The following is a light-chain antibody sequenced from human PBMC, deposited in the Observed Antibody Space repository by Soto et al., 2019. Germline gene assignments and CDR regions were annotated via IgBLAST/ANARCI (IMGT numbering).Light chain of an antibody. CDR1: QSLVYSDGNTY. V-gene: IGKV2-30*01. Sequence: DIVMTQSPLSLPVTLGQPASISCSSSQSLVYSDGNTYLNWFQQRPGPPPRLLIYKVSERDSGVTDRFIGSGSGTDFTLKISRVESEDIAVYYCMQGIDWPPTFGQGTKLEMK. CDR3: MQGIDWPPT. CDR2: KVS. J-gene: IGKJ2*01.